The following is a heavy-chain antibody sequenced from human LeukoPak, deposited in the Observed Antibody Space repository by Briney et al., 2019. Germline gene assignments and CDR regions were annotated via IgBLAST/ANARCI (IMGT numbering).Heavy chain of an antibody. D-gene: IGHD4-23*01. CDR2: IKPDGSEK. CDR3: AREGDYGGNFDY. J-gene: IGHJ4*02. CDR1: GFTFSSYW. Sequence: PGGSLRLSCVASGFTFSSYWMSWVRQAPGKGLEWVANIKPDGSEKYYVDSVKGRFTISRDNAKNTLYLQMNSLRAEDTAVYYCAREGDYGGNFDYWGQGTQVTVSS. V-gene: IGHV3-7*01.